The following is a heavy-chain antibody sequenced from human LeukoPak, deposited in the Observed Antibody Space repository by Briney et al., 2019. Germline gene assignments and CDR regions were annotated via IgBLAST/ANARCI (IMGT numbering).Heavy chain of an antibody. V-gene: IGHV3-64D*06. Sequence: GWSLRLSCSACVFTFRNYAMHWVRQAPGKGVEYVSAISINGCSTYYAHSVKARFTIPRNNPKHTLYLQMRSLRDEDTAVYYCVKELMGGSYVSVDWGGGTLVTVS. CDR3: VKELMGGSYVSVD. J-gene: IGHJ4*02. D-gene: IGHD1-26*01. CDR1: VFTFRNYA. CDR2: ISINGCST.